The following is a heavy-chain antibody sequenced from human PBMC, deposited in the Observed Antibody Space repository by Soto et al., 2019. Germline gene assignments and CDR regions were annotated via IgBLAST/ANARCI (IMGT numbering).Heavy chain of an antibody. Sequence: QVQLVQSGAEVKKPGSSVKVSCKASGGTFSNYAVSWVRQAPGQGLEWMGGIIPIFGTSNYAQKFQGRVTITADESTSTAYMELNSLRSEDSAVYYCARAIGRIEGAHFDNWGQGTLVTVSS. CDR3: ARAIGRIEGAHFDN. CDR1: GGTFSNYA. D-gene: IGHD3-16*01. CDR2: IIPIFGTS. V-gene: IGHV1-69*12. J-gene: IGHJ4*02.